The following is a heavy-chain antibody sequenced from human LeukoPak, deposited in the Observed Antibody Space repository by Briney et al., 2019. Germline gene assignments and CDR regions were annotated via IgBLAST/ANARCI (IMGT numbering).Heavy chain of an antibody. D-gene: IGHD5-24*01. CDR3: AREIEMATPNPPPFDY. CDR2: INYSGST. V-gene: IGHV4-34*01. CDR1: GGSFSGYY. Sequence: PSETLSLTCAVYGGSFSGYYWSWIRQPPGKGLEWIGEINYSGSTNYNPSLKSRVTISVDTSKNQFSLKLSSVTAADTAVYYCAREIEMATPNPPPFDYWGQGTLVTVSS. J-gene: IGHJ4*02.